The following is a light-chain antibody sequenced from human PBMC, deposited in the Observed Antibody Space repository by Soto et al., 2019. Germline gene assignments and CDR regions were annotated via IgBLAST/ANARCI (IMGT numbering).Light chain of an antibody. J-gene: IGKJ5*01. CDR1: QSVSSSY. CDR3: QQYGSSPPAIT. CDR2: GAS. V-gene: IGKV3-20*01. Sequence: EIVMTRSPDPLSVSPGERATLSCRASQSVSSSYLAWYQQKPGQAPRLLIYGASSRATGIPDRFSGSGSGTDFTLTTSRLEPEDFAVYYCQQYGSSPPAITFGQGTRLEI.